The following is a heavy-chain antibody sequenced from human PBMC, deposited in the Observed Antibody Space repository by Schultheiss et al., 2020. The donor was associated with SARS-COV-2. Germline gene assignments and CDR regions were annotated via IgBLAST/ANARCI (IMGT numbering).Heavy chain of an antibody. V-gene: IGHV4-61*01. J-gene: IGHJ5*02. CDR2: IHYSGST. CDR1: GGSVSSGSYY. D-gene: IGHD6-6*01. Sequence: SQTLSLTCTVSGGSVSSGSYYWSWVRQPPGKGLEWIGYIHYSGSTNYNLSLKSRVTISVDTSKNQFSLKLSSVTAADTAVYYCARAGSIAARPRNSWFDPWGQGTLVTVSS. CDR3: ARAGSIAARPRNSWFDP.